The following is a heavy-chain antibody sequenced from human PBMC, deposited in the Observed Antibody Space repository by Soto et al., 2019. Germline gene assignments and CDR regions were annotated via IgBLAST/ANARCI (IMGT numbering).Heavy chain of an antibody. J-gene: IGHJ3*02. CDR1: GGSGFSSSW. Sequence: SETLSLTCGVSGGSGFSSSWWTWLRQSPGKGLEWIGEIYHAGSPNYNPSFQSRVTILLDKSKNNFSPRLTSVTAADAATYYCARGSSFRGDFDIWGQGTTVTVSS. CDR2: IYHAGSP. V-gene: IGHV4-4*02. CDR3: ARGSSFRGDFDI. D-gene: IGHD2-21*01.